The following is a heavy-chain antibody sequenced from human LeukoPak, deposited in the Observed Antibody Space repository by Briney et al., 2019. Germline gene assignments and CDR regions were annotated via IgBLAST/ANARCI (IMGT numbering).Heavy chain of an antibody. V-gene: IGHV3-7*01. CDR3: AYDSSGYYFFDY. Sequence: GGSLRLSCAASGFAFSRYWMSWVRQAPGKGLEWVANIKQDGSEKYYVDSVKGRFTISRDNAKNSLYLQMNSLRAEDTAVYYCAYDSSGYYFFDYWGQGTLVTVSS. CDR2: IKQDGSEK. J-gene: IGHJ4*02. D-gene: IGHD3-22*01. CDR1: GFAFSRYW.